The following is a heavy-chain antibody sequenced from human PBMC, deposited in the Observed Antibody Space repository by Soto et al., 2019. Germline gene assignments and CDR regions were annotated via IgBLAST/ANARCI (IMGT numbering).Heavy chain of an antibody. CDR1: GYTFTSYG. J-gene: IGHJ4*02. CDR3: ASELEAYSSGTVLFAF. CDR2: IIPIFGTA. V-gene: IGHV1-69*13. D-gene: IGHD3-22*01. Sequence: SVKVSCKASGYTFTSYGISWVRQAPGQGLEWMGGIIPIFGTANYAQKFQGRVTITADESTSTAYMELSSLRSEDTAVYYCASELEAYSSGTVLFAFWGQGTLVTVSS.